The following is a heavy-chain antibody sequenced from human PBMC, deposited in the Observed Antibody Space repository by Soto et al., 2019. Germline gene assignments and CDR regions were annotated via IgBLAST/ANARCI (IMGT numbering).Heavy chain of an antibody. V-gene: IGHV4-31*03. CDR2: IYYTGNS. D-gene: IGHD6-19*01. J-gene: IGHJ4*02. CDR3: AREQWGFDS. Sequence: QVQLQESGPELAKPSQTLSLTCSVSGGSITTNGHYWTWIRQHPGQGLEWIAYIYYTGNSYLNPSLKSRLSISVDTSKNQFSLELRSVTAADTAVYYCAREQWGFDSWGQGTLVTVSS. CDR1: GGSITTNGHY.